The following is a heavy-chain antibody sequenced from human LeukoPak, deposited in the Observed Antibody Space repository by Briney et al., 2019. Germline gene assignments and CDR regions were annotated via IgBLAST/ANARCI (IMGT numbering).Heavy chain of an antibody. Sequence: SETLSLTCTVSGGSISSSSYYWGWIRLTPGKGLEWIGSIYYSGSTYYNPSLKSRVTISVDTSKNQFSLKLSSVTAADTAVYYCARDRSGFFGYLDFWGQGTLVTVSS. CDR2: IYYSGST. V-gene: IGHV4-39*07. CDR1: GGSISSSSYY. D-gene: IGHD3-22*01. J-gene: IGHJ4*02. CDR3: ARDRSGFFGYLDF.